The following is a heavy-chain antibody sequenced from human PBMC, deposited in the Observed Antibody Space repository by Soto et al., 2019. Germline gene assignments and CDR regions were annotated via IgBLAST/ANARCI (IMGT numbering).Heavy chain of an antibody. CDR2: ISAYNGYT. Sequence: QVQLVQSGGEVKEPGASVKVSCKASGYTFSNYGMSWVRQAPGQGLEWMGWISAYNGYTKYAQKFQGRVTMTTDTSTSTGYMELRSLRSDDTAVYYCARERRLNQDLSLDYWGQGTPVTVSS. D-gene: IGHD2-21*01. J-gene: IGHJ4*02. CDR1: GYTFSNYG. CDR3: ARERRLNQDLSLDY. V-gene: IGHV1-18*01.